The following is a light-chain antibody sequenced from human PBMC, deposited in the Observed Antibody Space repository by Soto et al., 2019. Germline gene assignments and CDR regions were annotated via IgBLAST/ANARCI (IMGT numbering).Light chain of an antibody. CDR2: AAS. J-gene: IGKJ4*01. Sequence: DIQMTQSPSSVSASVGDRVTITCRASQGISTWLAWFQQKPGKAPKLLIAAASKLQSGVPSRFIGSGSGTDFTLTINSLQPEDFASDYCQQTNSFPLTVGGGTKVDIK. CDR1: QGISTW. V-gene: IGKV1D-12*01. CDR3: QQTNSFPLT.